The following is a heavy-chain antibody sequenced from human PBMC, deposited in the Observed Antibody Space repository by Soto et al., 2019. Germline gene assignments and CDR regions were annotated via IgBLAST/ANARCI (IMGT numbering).Heavy chain of an antibody. V-gene: IGHV3-21*01. D-gene: IGHD3-10*01. CDR2: ISSSSSYI. CDR3: ATDSNLDSGSGTLNGMDV. J-gene: IGHJ6*02. Sequence: EVQLVESGGGLVKPGGSLRLSCAASGFTFSSYSMNWVRQAPGKGLEWVSSISSSSSYIYYADSVKGRFTISRDNAKNSLYLQMNSLRAEDTAVYYCATDSNLDSGSGTLNGMDVWGQGTTVTVSS. CDR1: GFTFSSYS.